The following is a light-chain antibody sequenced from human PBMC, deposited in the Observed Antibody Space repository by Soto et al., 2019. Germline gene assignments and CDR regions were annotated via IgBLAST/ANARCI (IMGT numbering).Light chain of an antibody. J-gene: IGKJ1*01. CDR3: QQAFSAEWT. CDR2: DAS. Sequence: EIVLTQSPATLSLSPGERATLSCRASQSVSSYLAWYQQKPGQAPRLLIYDASNRATGIPARFSGTGSGTDFTLTISSLQPEDFATYFCQQAFSAEWTFGQGTKV. V-gene: IGKV3-11*01. CDR1: QSVSSY.